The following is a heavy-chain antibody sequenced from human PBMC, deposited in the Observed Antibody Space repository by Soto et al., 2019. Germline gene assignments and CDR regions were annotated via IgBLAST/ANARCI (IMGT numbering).Heavy chain of an antibody. CDR2: INPNSGGT. CDR1: GYTFSVYY. Sequence: ASVKVSCKASGYTFSVYYMHLVRQAPGQGLEWMGWINPNSGGTSYAQKFQGWVTMTRDTSISTAYMELSRLRSDDTAVYYCARGGIVVVVAATGYYYGMDVWGQGTTVTVSS. CDR3: ARGGIVVVVAATGYYYGMDV. V-gene: IGHV1-2*04. J-gene: IGHJ6*02. D-gene: IGHD2-15*01.